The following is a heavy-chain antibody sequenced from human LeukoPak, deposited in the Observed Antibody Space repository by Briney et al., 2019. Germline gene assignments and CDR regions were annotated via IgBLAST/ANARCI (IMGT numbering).Heavy chain of an antibody. D-gene: IGHD3-22*01. CDR3: ARRRVISVYYDSSGYSRIDY. Sequence: SPTLSLTCTVSSGSISNYYWNWIRQPAGKGLEWIGRIYLSGTTNYNPSLKSRVTISVDTSNNQFSLKLSSVTAADTAVYYCARRRVISVYYDSSGYSRIDYWGQGTLVTVSS. CDR2: IYLSGTT. J-gene: IGHJ4*02. CDR1: SGSISNYY. V-gene: IGHV4-4*07.